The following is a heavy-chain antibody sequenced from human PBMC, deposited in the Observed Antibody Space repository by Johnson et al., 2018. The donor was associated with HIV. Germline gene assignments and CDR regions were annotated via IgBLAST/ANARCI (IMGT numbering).Heavy chain of an antibody. CDR1: GFTFSSYW. Sequence: EVQLVESGGGVVQPGRSLRLSCAASGFTFSSYWMSWVRQAPGKGLEWVANIKQDGSEKYYVDSVKGRFTISRDNAKNSLYLQMNSLRAEDTAVYYCARETIYSSFPGAFDIWGQGTMVTVSA. J-gene: IGHJ3*02. V-gene: IGHV3-7*01. D-gene: IGHD6-6*01. CDR3: ARETIYSSFPGAFDI. CDR2: IKQDGSEK.